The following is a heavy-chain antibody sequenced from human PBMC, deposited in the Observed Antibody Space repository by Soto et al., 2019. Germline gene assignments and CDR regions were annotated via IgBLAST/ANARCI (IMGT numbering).Heavy chain of an antibody. V-gene: IGHV3-74*01. J-gene: IGHJ4*02. Sequence: EVQLVESGGGLVQPGGSLRLSCAVSGFTFTNYWMHWVRQAPGQGLVWVSRINSDGSVTNYADSVKGRFTTSRDNAKNTLYLQVNSLRAEDTAVYYCARDFSTSTPYYFDYWGPGTLLTVSS. CDR1: GFTFTNYW. D-gene: IGHD2-2*01. CDR3: ARDFSTSTPYYFDY. CDR2: INSDGSVT.